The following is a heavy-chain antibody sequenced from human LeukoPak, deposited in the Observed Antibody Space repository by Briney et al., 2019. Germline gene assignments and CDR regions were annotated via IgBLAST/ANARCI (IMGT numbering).Heavy chain of an antibody. CDR2: VSAYNGKT. CDR3: ARGGTYYPCIDY. J-gene: IGHJ4*02. Sequence: GASVKVSCKSSGYTFTTTYINWVRQGPGQGLEWMGWVSAYNGKTSHAQMFQGRVTMTIDTSTTTAYMDLTSLTFYDTAVYYCARGGTYYPCIDYWGQGTLVTVSS. D-gene: IGHD1-26*01. V-gene: IGHV1-18*01. CDR1: GYTFTTTY.